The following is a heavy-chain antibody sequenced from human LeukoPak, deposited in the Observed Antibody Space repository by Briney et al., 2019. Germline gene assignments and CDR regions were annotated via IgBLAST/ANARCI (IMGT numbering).Heavy chain of an antibody. CDR1: GITVTSNH. D-gene: IGHD5-18*01. CDR3: AKLYNYGYIN. J-gene: IGHJ4*02. CDR2: IYSGGST. V-gene: IGHV3-66*01. Sequence: PGGSLRLSCAASGITVTSNHMSWVRQAPGKELEWVSVIYSGGSTYYADSVKGRFTISRDSSKNTLYLQMDSLRTEDTAVYFCAKLYNYGYINWGQGTLVTVSS.